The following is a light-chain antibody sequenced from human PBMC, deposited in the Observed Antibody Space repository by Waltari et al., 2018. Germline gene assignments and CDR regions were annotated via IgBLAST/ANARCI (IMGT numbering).Light chain of an antibody. J-gene: IGKJ1*01. Sequence: EIVLTQSPGTLSLSPGERATLSCRASQSISKYLAWYQQKPGQAPGLLTYHASDRASGIPDRFRGSWSGTDFSIAISRLEPRELAVDYCEHYGSLPVTFGQGTKVEIK. CDR1: QSISKY. V-gene: IGKV3-20*01. CDR3: EHYGSLPVT. CDR2: HAS.